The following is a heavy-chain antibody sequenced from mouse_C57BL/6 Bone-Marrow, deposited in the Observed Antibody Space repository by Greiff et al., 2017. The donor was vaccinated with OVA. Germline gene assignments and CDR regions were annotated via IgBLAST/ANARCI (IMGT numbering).Heavy chain of an antibody. D-gene: IGHD3-2*01. J-gene: IGHJ2*01. CDR3: AGDKRQPDY. Sequence: QVQLKESGPGLVKPSQSLFLTCSITGFPITSGYYWIWIRQSPGKPLEWMGYITHSGETFYNPSLQSPISITRETSKNQFFLQLNSVTTEDTAMYYGAGDKRQPDYWGQGTTLTVSS. V-gene: IGHV12-3*01. CDR1: GFPITSGYY. CDR2: ITHSGET.